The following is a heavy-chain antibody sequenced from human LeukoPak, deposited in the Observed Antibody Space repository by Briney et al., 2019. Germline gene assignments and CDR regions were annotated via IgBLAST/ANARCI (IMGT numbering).Heavy chain of an antibody. Sequence: SETLSLTCTVSGYSISSGYYWGWIRQPPGKGLEWIGSIYHSGSTYYNPSLKSRVTISVDTSKNQFSLKLSSVTAADTAVYYCARDHRIAAAGHDVFDIWGKGTMVTVSS. CDR1: GYSISSGYY. J-gene: IGHJ3*02. CDR2: IYHSGST. CDR3: ARDHRIAAAGHDVFDI. V-gene: IGHV4-38-2*02. D-gene: IGHD6-13*01.